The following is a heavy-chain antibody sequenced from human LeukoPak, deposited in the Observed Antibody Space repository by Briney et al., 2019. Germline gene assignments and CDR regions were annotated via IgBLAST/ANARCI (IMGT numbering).Heavy chain of an antibody. J-gene: IGHJ3*02. CDR2: IYYSGST. V-gene: IGHV4-59*01. D-gene: IGHD4-17*01. Sequence: PSETLSLTCTVSGGSISSYYWSWIRQPPGKGLEWIGYIYYSGSTNYNPSLKSRVTISVDTSKNQFSLKLSSVTAADTAVYYCARESYGDYGGNAFDIWGQGTMVTVSS. CDR3: ARESYGDYGGNAFDI. CDR1: GGSISSYY.